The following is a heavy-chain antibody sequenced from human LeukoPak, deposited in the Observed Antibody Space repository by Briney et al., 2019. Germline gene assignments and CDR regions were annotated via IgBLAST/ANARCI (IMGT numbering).Heavy chain of an antibody. Sequence: GESLKISCQGSGYNFPIYWIGWVRQMPGQGLEWMGIIYPDDSNTIYGPSFQGQVTISADKSINTAYLEWSSLKASDTAIYYCARQGAAGKYYYYYMDGWGKGATVTVSS. D-gene: IGHD6-13*01. CDR3: ARQGAAGKYYYYYMDG. CDR1: GYNFPIYW. V-gene: IGHV5-51*01. J-gene: IGHJ6*03. CDR2: IYPDDSNT.